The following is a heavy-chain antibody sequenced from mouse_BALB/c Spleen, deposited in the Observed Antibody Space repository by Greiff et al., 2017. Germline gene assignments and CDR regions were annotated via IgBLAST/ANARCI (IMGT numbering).Heavy chain of an antibody. D-gene: IGHD3-3*01. CDR3: ARGWVYAMDY. J-gene: IGHJ4*01. CDR1: GYTFTSYY. Sequence: QVTLKESGPELVKPGASVRISCKASGYTFTSYYIHWVKQRPGQGLEWIGWIYPGNVNTKYNEKFKGKATLTADKSSSTAYMQLSSLTSEDSAVYFCARGWVYAMDYWGQGTSVTVSS. CDR2: IYPGNVNT. V-gene: IGHV1S56*01.